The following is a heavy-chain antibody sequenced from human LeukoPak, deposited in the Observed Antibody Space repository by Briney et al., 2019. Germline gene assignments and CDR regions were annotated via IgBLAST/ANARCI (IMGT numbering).Heavy chain of an antibody. Sequence: GGSLRLSCAASGFTFDDYGMHWVRQAPGKGLEWVTFIQYDGSNKYYADSVKGRFTISRDNSKNTVYLQMNSLRTEDTAVYYCARSLTMVRAYDYWGQGTLVTVSS. D-gene: IGHD3-10*01. CDR1: GFTFDDYG. CDR2: IQYDGSNK. V-gene: IGHV3-30*02. J-gene: IGHJ4*02. CDR3: ARSLTMVRAYDY.